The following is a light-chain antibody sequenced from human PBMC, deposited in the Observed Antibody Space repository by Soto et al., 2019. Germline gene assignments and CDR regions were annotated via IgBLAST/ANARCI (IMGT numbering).Light chain of an antibody. CDR1: SDNY. V-gene: IGLV2-14*01. Sequence: QSALTQPASVSGSPGQSITISCTGTSDNYVSWYQQHPGKVPKLMIYGVTNRPSGVSDRFSGSKSGNTASLTISGLQTEVEADDYCSSYTDSRTLLFGAGTKLTVL. J-gene: IGLJ1*01. CDR3: SSYTDSRTLL. CDR2: GVT.